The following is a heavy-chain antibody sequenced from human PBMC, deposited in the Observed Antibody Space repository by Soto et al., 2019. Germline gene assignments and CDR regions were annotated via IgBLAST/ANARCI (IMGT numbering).Heavy chain of an antibody. Sequence: VQLQESGPGLVKPSETLSLNCSVSGGSIGTYFWGWIRQPPGKGLEWIGHIYYSGSTSYNPSLRSRVTISLDTSKNQSSLRLRSVSAADTAVYYCARSYGDLPDYWGQGTLVTVSS. CDR1: GGSIGTYF. J-gene: IGHJ4*02. V-gene: IGHV4-59*08. CDR2: IYYSGST. D-gene: IGHD4-17*01. CDR3: ARSYGDLPDY.